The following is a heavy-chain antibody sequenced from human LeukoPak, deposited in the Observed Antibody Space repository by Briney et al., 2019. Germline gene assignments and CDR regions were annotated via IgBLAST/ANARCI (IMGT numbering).Heavy chain of an antibody. CDR3: ARDFGRAYGDKFDY. D-gene: IGHD4-17*01. Sequence: GASVKVSCKASAYTFTAYYMHWVRQAPGQGLEWMGWINPNSGVTDYAQKFQGRVTMTRDTSISTAYMEVSSLRSDDTAVYYCARDFGRAYGDKFDYWGQGTLVTVSS. CDR1: AYTFTAYY. CDR2: INPNSGVT. V-gene: IGHV1-2*02. J-gene: IGHJ4*02.